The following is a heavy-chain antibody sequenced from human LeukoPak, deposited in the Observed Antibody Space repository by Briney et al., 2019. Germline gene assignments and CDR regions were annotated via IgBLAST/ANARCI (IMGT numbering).Heavy chain of an antibody. CDR1: GYTFTSYG. J-gene: IGHJ5*02. D-gene: IGHD3-10*01. V-gene: IGHV1-18*01. Sequence: GASVKVSCKASGYTFTSYGISWVRQAPGQGLEWLGWISAYNGNTNYAQKLQGRVTTDTSTSTDYMELRSLKSEDTAVYYCARDNSVGDIAWWFDPWGQGTLVTVSS. CDR2: ISAYNGNT. CDR3: ARDNSVGDIAWWFDP.